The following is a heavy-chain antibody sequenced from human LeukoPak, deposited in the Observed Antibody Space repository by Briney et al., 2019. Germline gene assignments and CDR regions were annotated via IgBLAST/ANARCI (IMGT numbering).Heavy chain of an antibody. J-gene: IGHJ4*02. V-gene: IGHV4-61*02. CDR3: LRERGFWSGYFRPRYFDY. D-gene: IGHD3-3*01. CDR1: GDSISGRAYY. CDR2: IHSSGTH. Sequence: SQTLSLTCTVSGDSISGRAYYWSWIRQPAGKGLEWIGRIHSSGTHSYNPSLKSRVSISVETSKNQFSLKLSSLTAADTAVYFCLRERGFWSGYFRPRYFDYWGQGTLVTV.